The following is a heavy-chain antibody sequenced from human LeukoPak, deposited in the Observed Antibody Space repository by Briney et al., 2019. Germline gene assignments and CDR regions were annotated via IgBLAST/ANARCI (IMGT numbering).Heavy chain of an antibody. J-gene: IGHJ5*02. Sequence: ASVQVSCKASGYTFTGYYMHWVRQAPAQGVEWMGWINPNCAGTNYARKFHGSVAMTRDTSIRTAYMELSRLTADYSAMYYCGRHYYDRAFDPWGQGTLVTVSS. CDR2: INPNCAGT. CDR1: GYTFTGYY. D-gene: IGHD3-22*01. V-gene: IGHV1-2*02. CDR3: GRHYYDRAFDP.